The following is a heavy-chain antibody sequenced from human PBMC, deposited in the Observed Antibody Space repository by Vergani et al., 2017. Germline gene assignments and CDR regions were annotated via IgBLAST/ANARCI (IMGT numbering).Heavy chain of an antibody. CDR2: IYYSGST. D-gene: IGHD3-10*02. V-gene: IGHV4-59*01. CDR3: ARVSTVRYYYYMDV. Sequence: QVQLQESGPGLVKPSETLSLTCTVSGGSISSYYWSWIRQPPGKGLEWIGYIYYSGSTNYNPSLKSRVTISVDTSKNQFSLKLSSVTAADTAVYYCARVSTVRYYYYMDVWGKGTTVTVSS. J-gene: IGHJ6*03. CDR1: GGSISSYY.